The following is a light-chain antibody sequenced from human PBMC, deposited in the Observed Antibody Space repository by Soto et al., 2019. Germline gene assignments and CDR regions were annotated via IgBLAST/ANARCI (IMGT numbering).Light chain of an antibody. CDR3: SCYAGSNNLV. Sequence: QSVLTQPPSASGSPGQSVTISCTGTSSDVGGYNYVSWYQQHPGKAPKLMIYEVSKRPSGVPDRFSGSKSANTASLTVSGLQAEDEVDYHCSCYAGSNNLVFGTGTKVTVL. CDR1: SSDVGGYNY. CDR2: EVS. J-gene: IGLJ1*01. V-gene: IGLV2-8*01.